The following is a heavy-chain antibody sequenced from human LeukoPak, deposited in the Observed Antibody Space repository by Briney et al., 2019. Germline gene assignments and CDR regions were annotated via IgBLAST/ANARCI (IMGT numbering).Heavy chain of an antibody. J-gene: IGHJ4*02. D-gene: IGHD6-13*01. CDR2: IYYSGST. Sequence: SETLSLTCTVSGGSISSGDYYWSWIRQPPGKGLEWIGYIYYSGSTYYNPSLKSRVTISVDTSKNQFSLKLSSVTAADTAVYYCARRSAAAGGDFDYWGQGTLVTVSS. V-gene: IGHV4-30-4*08. CDR3: ARRSAAAGGDFDY. CDR1: GGSISSGDYY.